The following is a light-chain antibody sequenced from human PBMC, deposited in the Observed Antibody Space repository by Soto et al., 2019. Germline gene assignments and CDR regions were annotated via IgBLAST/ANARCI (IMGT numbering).Light chain of an antibody. V-gene: IGKV3-11*01. CDR3: QQRSNWPPFT. Sequence: DIVLTQSPATLSVSPGERATLSCRASQSVSSYLAWYQQKPGQAPRLLIYDASNRATGIPARFSGSGSGTDFTLTISRLEPEDFAVYYCQQRSNWPPFTFGPGTKVDIK. J-gene: IGKJ3*01. CDR2: DAS. CDR1: QSVSSY.